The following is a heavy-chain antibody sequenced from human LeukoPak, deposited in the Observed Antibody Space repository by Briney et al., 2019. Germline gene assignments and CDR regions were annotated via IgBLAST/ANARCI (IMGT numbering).Heavy chain of an antibody. CDR1: GGSISSYY. V-gene: IGHV4-59*01. CDR2: IYYSGST. D-gene: IGHD4-11*01. Sequence: SETLSLTCTVSGGSISSYYWSWIRQPPGKGLEWIGYIYYSGSTNYTPSLKSRVTISVDTSKTQFSLKLSSVTAADTAVYYCARETLTGAFDIWGQGTMVTVSS. J-gene: IGHJ3*02. CDR3: ARETLTGAFDI.